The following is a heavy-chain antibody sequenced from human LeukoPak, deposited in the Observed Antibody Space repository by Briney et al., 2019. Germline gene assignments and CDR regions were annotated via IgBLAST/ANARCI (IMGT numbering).Heavy chain of an antibody. V-gene: IGHV4-38-2*01. CDR3: ASTKSSRYFDWLLSTGYYMDV. J-gene: IGHJ6*03. Sequence: PSETLSLTCAVSGYSISSGYYWGWIRQPPGKGLEWIGSIYHSGSTYYNPSLKSRVIISVDTSKNQFSLKLSSVTAADTAVYYCASTKSSRYFDWLLSTGYYMDVWGKGTTVTVSS. CDR1: GYSISSGYY. CDR2: IYHSGST. D-gene: IGHD3-9*01.